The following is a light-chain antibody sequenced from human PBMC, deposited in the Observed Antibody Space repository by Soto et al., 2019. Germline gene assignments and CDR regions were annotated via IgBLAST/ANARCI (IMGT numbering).Light chain of an antibody. CDR3: QYYAGVWT. Sequence: DIQMTQSPSTLSASVGDRVTITCRASQSLSNRLAWYQQKPGKAPKVLIYDASSLESGVPSRFSGSGSGTDFILTISSLQPDDFATYYCQYYAGVWTFGKGTKVDIK. J-gene: IGKJ1*01. V-gene: IGKV1-5*01. CDR1: QSLSNR. CDR2: DAS.